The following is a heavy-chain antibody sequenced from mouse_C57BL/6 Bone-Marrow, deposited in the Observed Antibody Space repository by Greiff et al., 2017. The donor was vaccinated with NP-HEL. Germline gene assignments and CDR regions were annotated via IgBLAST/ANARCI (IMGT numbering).Heavy chain of an antibody. CDR2: IYPRSGNT. D-gene: IGHD4-1*01. CDR1: GYTFTSYG. CDR3: ARQNWDSFDY. J-gene: IGHJ2*01. V-gene: IGHV1-81*01. Sequence: QVQLKQSGAELARPGASVKLSCKASGYTFTSYGISWVKQRTGQGLEWIGEIYPRSGNTYYNEKFKGKATLTADKSSSTAYMELRSLTSGDSAVYFCARQNWDSFDYWGQGTTLTVSS.